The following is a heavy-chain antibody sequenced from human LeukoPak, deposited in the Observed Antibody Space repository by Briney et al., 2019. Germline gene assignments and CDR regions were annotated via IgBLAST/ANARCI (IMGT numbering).Heavy chain of an antibody. J-gene: IGHJ5*02. V-gene: IGHV4-39*01. Sequence: SETLSLTCTVSGGSISNSDYYWDWIRQPPGKGLEWIGSINYRGSTYYNPSLESRVTISVDTSKNQFSLKLSSVTAADTAVYYCARGCGSGSPGPRWFDPWGQGTLVTVSS. CDR1: GGSISNSDYY. CDR2: INYRGST. CDR3: ARGCGSGSPGPRWFDP. D-gene: IGHD3-10*01.